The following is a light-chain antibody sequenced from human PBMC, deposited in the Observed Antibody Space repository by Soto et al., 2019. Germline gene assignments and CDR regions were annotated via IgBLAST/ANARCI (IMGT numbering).Light chain of an antibody. J-gene: IGKJ4*01. CDR1: HFIGSN. Sequence: MTQSPATLSVSPGERATLSCRASHFIGSNLAWYQHKPGEAPRLLIYDASSRATGIPARFSGSASGTEFALTISILQSEDFAIYYCQQYNNWPPLTFGGGTQVEIK. V-gene: IGKV3-15*01. CDR3: QQYNNWPPLT. CDR2: DAS.